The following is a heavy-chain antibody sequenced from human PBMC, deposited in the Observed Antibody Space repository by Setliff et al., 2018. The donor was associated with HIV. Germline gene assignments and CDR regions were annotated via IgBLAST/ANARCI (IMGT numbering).Heavy chain of an antibody. V-gene: IGHV5-51*01. J-gene: IGHJ4*02. Sequence: GESLKISCQGSGYNFVDYSIAWVRQVPGKGLEWMGIIYPVDSETRYSPSFQGQVTISADKSINTAYLQWTTLRASDSAMYYCARQLGYSGYDGRYYFDYWGQGTLVTVSS. CDR2: IYPVDSET. CDR1: GYNFVDYS. D-gene: IGHD5-12*01. CDR3: ARQLGYSGYDGRYYFDY.